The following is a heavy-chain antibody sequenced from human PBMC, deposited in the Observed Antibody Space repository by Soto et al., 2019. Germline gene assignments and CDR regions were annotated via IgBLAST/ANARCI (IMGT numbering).Heavy chain of an antibody. Sequence: SETLSLTCTVSGGSISSYYWSWIRQPPGKGLEWIGYIYYSGSTNYNPSLKSRVTMSVDTSKNQFSLKLSSVTAADTAVYYCARDRGSSGRYYYGMDVWGQGTTVTVSS. CDR2: IYYSGST. CDR3: ARDRGSSGRYYYGMDV. V-gene: IGHV4-59*01. J-gene: IGHJ6*02. D-gene: IGHD3-10*01. CDR1: GGSISSYY.